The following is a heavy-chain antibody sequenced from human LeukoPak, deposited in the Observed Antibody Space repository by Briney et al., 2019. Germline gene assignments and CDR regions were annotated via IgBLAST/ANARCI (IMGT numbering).Heavy chain of an antibody. D-gene: IGHD6-13*01. CDR2: TIPILGIA. Sequence: ASVKVSCKASGGTFSSYAISWVRQAPGQGLEWMGRTIPILGIANYAQKFQGRVTITADKSTSTAYMELSSLRSEDTAVYYCASVSWGSSWSFDYWGQGTLVTVSS. CDR3: ASVSWGSSWSFDY. J-gene: IGHJ4*02. CDR1: GGTFSSYA. V-gene: IGHV1-69*04.